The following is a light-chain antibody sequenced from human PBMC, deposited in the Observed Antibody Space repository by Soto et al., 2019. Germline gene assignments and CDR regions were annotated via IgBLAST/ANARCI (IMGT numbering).Light chain of an antibody. Sequence: DIQMTQSPSTLSASVGDRVTITFRATQSISTWLAWYQQKPGKAPKLLIYRASSLESGVPSRFSGSGSETEFTLTIRSLQPDDFATYYCQQYKSYSWTFGQGTKVDI. J-gene: IGKJ1*01. V-gene: IGKV1-5*03. CDR2: RAS. CDR3: QQYKSYSWT. CDR1: QSISTW.